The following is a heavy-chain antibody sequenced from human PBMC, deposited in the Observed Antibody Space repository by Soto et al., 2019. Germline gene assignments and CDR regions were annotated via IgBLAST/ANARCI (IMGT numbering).Heavy chain of an antibody. CDR3: AKDLVGVAGPYYFDY. Sequence: GGSLRLSCAASGFTFSSYGMHWVRQAPGKGLEWVAVISYDGSNKYYADSVKGRFTISRDNSKNTLYLQMNSLRAEDTAVYYCAKDLVGVAGPYYFDYWGQGTLVTVSS. CDR1: GFTFSSYG. J-gene: IGHJ4*02. D-gene: IGHD6-19*01. CDR2: ISYDGSNK. V-gene: IGHV3-30*18.